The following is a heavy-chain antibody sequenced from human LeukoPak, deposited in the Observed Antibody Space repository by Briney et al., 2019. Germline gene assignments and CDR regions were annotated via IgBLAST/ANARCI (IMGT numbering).Heavy chain of an antibody. J-gene: IGHJ3*02. D-gene: IGHD2-15*01. CDR2: IYYSGST. Sequence: PSETLSLTCTVSGGSISSYYWSWIRQPPGKGLEWIGYIYYSGSTNYNPSLKSRVTISVDTSKNQFSLKLSSVTAADTAVYYCAGGLGDCSGGSCSMFSFDIWGQGTMVTVSS. CDR1: GGSISSYY. CDR3: AGGLGDCSGGSCSMFSFDI. V-gene: IGHV4-59*01.